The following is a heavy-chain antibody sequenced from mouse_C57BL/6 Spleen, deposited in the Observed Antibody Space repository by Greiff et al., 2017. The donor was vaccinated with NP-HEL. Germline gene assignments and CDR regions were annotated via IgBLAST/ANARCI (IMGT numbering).Heavy chain of an antibody. CDR2: INPNNGGT. V-gene: IGHV1-26*01. CDR3: ARGYYFDN. Sequence: EVQLQQSGPELVKPGASVKISCKASGYTFTDYYMNWVKQSHGKSLEWIGDINPNNGGTSYNQKFKGKATLTVDKSSSTAYMELRSLTSEDVAVYYCARGYYFDNWGQGTTLTVSS. J-gene: IGHJ2*01. CDR1: GYTFTDYY.